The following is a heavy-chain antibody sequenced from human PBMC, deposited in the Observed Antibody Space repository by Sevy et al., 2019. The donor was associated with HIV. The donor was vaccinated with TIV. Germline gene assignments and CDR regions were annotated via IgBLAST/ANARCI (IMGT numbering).Heavy chain of an antibody. CDR3: AKTGDIVVVPDH. Sequence: GGSLRLSCAASGFTFSSYAMSWVRQAPGKGLEWVSAISGSGGSTYYANSVKGRFTISRDNSKNTLYLQMNSLRAEDTAVYYCAKTGDIVVVPDHWGQGTLVTVSS. V-gene: IGHV3-23*01. J-gene: IGHJ4*02. CDR1: GFTFSSYA. D-gene: IGHD2-2*01. CDR2: ISGSGGST.